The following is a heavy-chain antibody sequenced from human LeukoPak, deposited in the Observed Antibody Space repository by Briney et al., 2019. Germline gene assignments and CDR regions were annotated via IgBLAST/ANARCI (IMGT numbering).Heavy chain of an antibody. D-gene: IGHD3-22*01. CDR3: ARDPRYYYDSSGRFDY. J-gene: IGHJ4*02. Sequence: ASGTLSLTCAVSGGSISSSNWWSWVRQPPGKGLEWIGEIYHSGSTNYNPSLKSRVTISVDRSKNQFSLKLSSVTAADTAVYYCARDPRYYYDSSGRFDYWGQGTLVTVSS. V-gene: IGHV4-4*02. CDR1: GGSISSSNW. CDR2: IYHSGST.